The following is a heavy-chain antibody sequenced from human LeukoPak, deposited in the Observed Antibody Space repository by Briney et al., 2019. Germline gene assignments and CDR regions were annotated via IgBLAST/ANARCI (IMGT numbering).Heavy chain of an antibody. V-gene: IGHV4-61*02. Sequence: SETLSLTCTVSGGSISSGSYYWSWIRQPAGKGLEWIGRIYTGGSTNYNPSLKSRVTISVDTSKNQFSLKLSSVTAADTAVYYCARDRRYSNYDYYYYYMDVWGKGTTVTVTS. CDR2: IYTGGST. D-gene: IGHD4-11*01. J-gene: IGHJ6*03. CDR3: ARDRRYSNYDYYYYYMDV. CDR1: GGSISSGSYY.